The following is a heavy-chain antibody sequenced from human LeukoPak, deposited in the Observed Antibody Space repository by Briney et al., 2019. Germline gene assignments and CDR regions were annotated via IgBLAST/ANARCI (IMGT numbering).Heavy chain of an antibody. CDR1: GFTFSTYE. D-gene: IGHD6-13*01. CDR2: ISDHGKSR. CDR3: ARARIAAPLLDY. J-gene: IGHJ4*02. V-gene: IGHV3-48*03. Sequence: PGGSLRLSCSASGFTFSTYEMNWVRQTPGKGLEWVSYISDHGKSRNYVDSVKGRFAIPRDNAKNSLYLQMNSLRVEDTAVYFCARARIAAPLLDYWGQGSLVTVSS.